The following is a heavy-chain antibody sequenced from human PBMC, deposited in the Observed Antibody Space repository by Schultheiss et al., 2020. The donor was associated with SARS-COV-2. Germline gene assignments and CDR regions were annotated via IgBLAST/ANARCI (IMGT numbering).Heavy chain of an antibody. CDR2: MNPNSGNT. CDR1: GYTFTSYD. V-gene: IGHV1-8*01. J-gene: IGHJ4*02. D-gene: IGHD5-12*01. CDR3: ASPGYSGYDFGY. Sequence: ASVKASCKASGYTFTSYDINWVRQATGQGLEWMGWMNPNSGNTNYAQKPQGRVTITADESTSTAYMELSSLRSEDTAVYYCASPGYSGYDFGYWGQGTLVTVAS.